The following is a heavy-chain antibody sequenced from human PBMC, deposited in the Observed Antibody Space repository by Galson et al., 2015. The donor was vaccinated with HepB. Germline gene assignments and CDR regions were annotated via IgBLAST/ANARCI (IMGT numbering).Heavy chain of an antibody. D-gene: IGHD3/OR15-3a*01. V-gene: IGHV3-30-3*01. CDR2: ISYDGTFK. J-gene: IGHJ4*02. CDR3: ARGTGEFDY. CDR1: GFSFRSFA. Sequence: SLRLSCAASGFSFRSFAMHWVRQAPGKGLEWVAGISYDGTFKYYSDSVEGQFTISSDNSKNMLYVQMSNLRVEDTAVYYCARGTGEFDYWGQGTLVSVSS.